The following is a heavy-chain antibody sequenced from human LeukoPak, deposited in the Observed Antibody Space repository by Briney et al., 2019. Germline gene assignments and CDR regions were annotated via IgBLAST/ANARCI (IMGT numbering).Heavy chain of an antibody. CDR3: ARDWRGSGKYYFDY. CDR2: IYYSGST. V-gene: IGHV4-38-2*02. CDR1: GYSISSGYY. J-gene: IGHJ4*02. D-gene: IGHD6-25*01. Sequence: SETLSLTCTVSGYSISSGYYWGWIRQPPGKGLEWIGYIYYSGSTNYNPSLKSRVTISVDTSKNQFSLKLSSVTAADTAVYYCARDWRGSGKYYFDYWGQGTLVTVSS.